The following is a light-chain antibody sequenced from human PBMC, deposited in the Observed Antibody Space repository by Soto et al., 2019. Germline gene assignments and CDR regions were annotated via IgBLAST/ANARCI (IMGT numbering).Light chain of an antibody. CDR1: SSDVGGYNY. Sequence: QSALTQPPSVSGSPGQSITISCTGTSSDVGGYNYVSWYQQHPGKAPKLMIYDVSNRPSGVSNRFSCSKSGNTASLTISGLQAEDEADYYCNSYTSSSTHHFVFGTGTKLTVL. V-gene: IGLV2-14*01. CDR3: NSYTSSSTHHFV. J-gene: IGLJ1*01. CDR2: DVS.